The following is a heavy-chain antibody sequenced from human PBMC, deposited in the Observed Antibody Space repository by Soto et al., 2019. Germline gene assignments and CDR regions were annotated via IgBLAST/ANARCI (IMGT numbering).Heavy chain of an antibody. Sequence: QVQLVESGGGVVQPGRSLRLSCAASGFTFSSYGMHWVRQAPGKGLEWVSVIYSGGNTYYADSVKGRFTISRDTSKNTLHLQMNSLRAEDTAVYYCARASGSRLFDYWGQGTLVTVSS. V-gene: IGHV3-NL1*01. CDR3: ARASGSRLFDY. D-gene: IGHD1-26*01. CDR1: GFTFSSYG. CDR2: IYSGGNT. J-gene: IGHJ4*02.